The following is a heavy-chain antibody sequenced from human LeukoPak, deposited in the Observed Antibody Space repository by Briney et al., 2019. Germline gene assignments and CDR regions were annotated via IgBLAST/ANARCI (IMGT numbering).Heavy chain of an antibody. CDR2: ITAIDGRT. CDR3: TKDRRGPAAGTWYFDS. Sequence: GGSLRLSCVASGFTFSSTTMGWVRQAPGRGLEWVSSITAIDGRTYYADSVRGRFTISRDNSRNTVYLQLNSLRAGDTAIYYCTKDRRGPAAGTWYFDSWGQGTLVTVSS. CDR1: GFTFSSTT. J-gene: IGHJ4*02. V-gene: IGHV3-23*01. D-gene: IGHD6-13*01.